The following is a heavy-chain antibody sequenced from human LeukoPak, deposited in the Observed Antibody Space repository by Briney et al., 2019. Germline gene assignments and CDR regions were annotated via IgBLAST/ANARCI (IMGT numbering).Heavy chain of an antibody. CDR2: ISGSGGST. CDR3: AKVGDFWSGYYMAY. J-gene: IGHJ4*02. CDR1: GFTFSSYA. Sequence: PGGSLRLPCAASGFTFSSYAMSWVRQAPGKGLEWVSAISGSGGSTYYADSVKGRFTISRDNSKNTLYLQMNSLRAEDTAVYYCAKVGDFWSGYYMAYWGQGTLVTVSS. V-gene: IGHV3-23*01. D-gene: IGHD3-3*01.